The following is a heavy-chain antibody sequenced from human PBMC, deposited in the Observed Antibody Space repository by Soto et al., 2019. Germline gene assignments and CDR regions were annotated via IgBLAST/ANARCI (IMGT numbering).Heavy chain of an antibody. V-gene: IGHV4-59*01. CDR1: GGSISSYY. Sequence: KTAETLSLTCTVSGGSISSYYWSWIRQPPGKGLEWIGYIYYSGSTNYNTSLKRRVTISVDTSKNQFSLKLSSVTAADTAVYYCARVYYDSSGYYYYYYGMDVWGQGTTVTVSS. CDR3: ARVYYDSSGYYYYYYGMDV. J-gene: IGHJ6*02. CDR2: IYYSGST. D-gene: IGHD3-22*01.